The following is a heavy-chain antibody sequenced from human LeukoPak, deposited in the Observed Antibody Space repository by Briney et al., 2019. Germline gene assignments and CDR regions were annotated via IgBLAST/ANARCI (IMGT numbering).Heavy chain of an antibody. CDR3: VRDFDRYDSLSGYWPDAFDM. CDR2: IWYDGSNE. J-gene: IGHJ3*02. CDR1: GFSFNSYG. D-gene: IGHD3-3*01. V-gene: IGHV3-33*01. Sequence: GGSLRLSCAASGFSFNSYGMHWVRQAPGKGPEWVGVIWYDGSNEYYADSVKGRFTISRDNSRNTLYLQMNSLRAEDTAVYYCVRDFDRYDSLSGYWPDAFDMWGQGTTVTVSS.